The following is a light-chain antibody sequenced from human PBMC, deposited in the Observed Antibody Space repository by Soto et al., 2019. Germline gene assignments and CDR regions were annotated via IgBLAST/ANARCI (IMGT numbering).Light chain of an antibody. J-gene: IGKJ5*01. CDR1: QSVSSSS. CDR3: QQYGTTRIT. CDR2: GAS. Sequence: EIVLTQSPGTLSLSPGERATLSCRASQSVSSSSLAWYQQKPGQAPRLLIYGASNRATGIPDRFSGSGSGTDFTLTINRLEPEDFAVYYCQQYGTTRITFGQGTRLEIK. V-gene: IGKV3-20*01.